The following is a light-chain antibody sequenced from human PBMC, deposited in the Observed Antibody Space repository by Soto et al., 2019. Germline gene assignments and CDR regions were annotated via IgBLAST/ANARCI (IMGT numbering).Light chain of an antibody. V-gene: IGKV3-20*01. J-gene: IGKJ4*01. CDR1: QSVSSSY. Sequence: EIVLTQSPGTLSLSPGERATLSCRASQSVSSSYLAWYQQKPGQAPRLLIYGASSRATAIPDRFSGSGSGTDFSLTISRVEPEDFAVYYCQQYGSSPPLTFGGGTKVEIK. CDR3: QQYGSSPPLT. CDR2: GAS.